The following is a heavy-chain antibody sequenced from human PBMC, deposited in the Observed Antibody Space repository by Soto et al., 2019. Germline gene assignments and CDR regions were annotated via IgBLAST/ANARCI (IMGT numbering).Heavy chain of an antibody. CDR3: ASHRGMVRGDSTPFDY. J-gene: IGHJ4*02. CDR1: GFTFSSYA. D-gene: IGHD3-10*01. Sequence: EVQLLESGGGLVQPGGSLRLSCAASGFTFSSYAMSWVRQAPGKGLEWVSAISGSGGSTYYAHSVKGRFTISRDNSKNTLYLQMNSLTAEDTAVYYCASHRGMVRGDSTPFDYWGQGTLVTVSS. V-gene: IGHV3-23*01. CDR2: ISGSGGST.